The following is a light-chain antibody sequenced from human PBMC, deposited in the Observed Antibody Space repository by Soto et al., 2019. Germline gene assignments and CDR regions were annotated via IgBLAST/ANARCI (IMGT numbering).Light chain of an antibody. CDR2: GAS. CDR3: QQYNNWPPWT. CDR1: QTVNSN. J-gene: IGKJ1*01. Sequence: EIVMTQSPATLSVSPGERATLSCRASQTVNSNLAWYQHIPGQAPRLLIYGASTRATGIPARFSGSGSGTEFTLTISSLQSEDFAVYYCQQYNNWPPWTFGQGTKVEIK. V-gene: IGKV3-15*01.